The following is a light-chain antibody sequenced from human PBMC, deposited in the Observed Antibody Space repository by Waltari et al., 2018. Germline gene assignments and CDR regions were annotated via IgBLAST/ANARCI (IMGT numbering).Light chain of an antibody. CDR2: EVN. J-gene: IGLJ3*02. Sequence: QSALTQPPSVSGSPGQSVTISCTGTRTDVGRYSLVSWYQQPPGSAPKVIIYEVNKRPSGVPDRFSGSKSGNTASLTISGLQPEDEADYYCSSYTSSTTLVFGGGTSLTVL. CDR1: RTDVGRYSL. V-gene: IGLV2-18*02. CDR3: SSYTSSTTLV.